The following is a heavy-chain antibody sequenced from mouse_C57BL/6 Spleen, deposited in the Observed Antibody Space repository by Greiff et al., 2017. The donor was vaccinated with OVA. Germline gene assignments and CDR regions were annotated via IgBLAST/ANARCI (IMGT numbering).Heavy chain of an antibody. CDR2: IYPSDSET. CDR3: ARRGIYDTFDY. D-gene: IGHD2-3*01. Sequence: QVQLQQSGAELVRPGSSVKLSCKASGYTFTSYWMDWVKQRPGQGLEWIGNIYPSDSETHYNQKFKDKATLTVDKSSSTAYMQLSSLTSEDSAVYYCARRGIYDTFDYWGQGTTLTVSS. V-gene: IGHV1-61*01. CDR1: GYTFTSYW. J-gene: IGHJ2*01.